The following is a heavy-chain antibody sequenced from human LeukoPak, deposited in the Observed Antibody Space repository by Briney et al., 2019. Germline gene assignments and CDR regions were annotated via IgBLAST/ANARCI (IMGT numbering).Heavy chain of an antibody. CDR1: SYSISSGFY. Sequence: SSETLSLTCTVSSYSISSGFYWGWIRQPPGKGLEWIGSIYHSGSTYYSPSLKSRVTISVDTSKNQFSLKLSSVTAADTAVYYCARRFRYGDPHDAFDIWGQGTMVTVSS. CDR3: ARRFRYGDPHDAFDI. V-gene: IGHV4-38-2*02. CDR2: IYHSGST. J-gene: IGHJ3*02. D-gene: IGHD4-17*01.